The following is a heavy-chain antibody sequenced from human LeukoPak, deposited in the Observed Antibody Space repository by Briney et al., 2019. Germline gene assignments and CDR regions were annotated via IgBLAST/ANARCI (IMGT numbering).Heavy chain of an antibody. V-gene: IGHV3-21*01. CDR2: ISSSGRYM. CDR1: GFTFRSFS. CDR3: AKDVRSDYFDY. Sequence: PGGSLRLSCAASGFTFRSFSMNWVRQAPGKGLEWVSAISSSGRYMYYADSVKGRFTISRDNANNSLYLQMDSLRAEDTAVYYCAKDVRSDYFDYWGQGTLVTVSS. J-gene: IGHJ4*02.